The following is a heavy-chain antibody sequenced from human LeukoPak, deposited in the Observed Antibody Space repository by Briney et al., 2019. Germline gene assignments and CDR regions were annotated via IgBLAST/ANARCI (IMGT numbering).Heavy chain of an antibody. J-gene: IGHJ6*03. Sequence: GASVTVSFNASGYSFTKFDVNWVRQATGQGLEWMGWMNPDIGNTDHAQKFQGRVTMTRDTSINTAYLELSSLTSDDTAVYYCARMGYSGYNFPFYYMDVWGKGTPVTVS. V-gene: IGHV1-8*01. CDR2: MNPDIGNT. CDR1: GYSFTKFD. CDR3: ARMGYSGYNFPFYYMDV. D-gene: IGHD5-12*01.